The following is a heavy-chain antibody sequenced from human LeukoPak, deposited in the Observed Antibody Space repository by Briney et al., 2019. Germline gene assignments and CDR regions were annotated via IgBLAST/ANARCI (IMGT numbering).Heavy chain of an antibody. Sequence: SETLSLTCTVSGGSIRNYYWSWIRQPAGKGLEWIGRISTSGSTNYNPSLKSRVTMSVDTSKNQFSLRLSAVTAADTAVYYCARVSSAARPPFTLYYMDVWGKGTTVTVSS. CDR2: ISTSGST. V-gene: IGHV4-4*07. CDR1: GGSIRNYY. D-gene: IGHD6-6*01. CDR3: ARVSSAARPPFTLYYMDV. J-gene: IGHJ6*03.